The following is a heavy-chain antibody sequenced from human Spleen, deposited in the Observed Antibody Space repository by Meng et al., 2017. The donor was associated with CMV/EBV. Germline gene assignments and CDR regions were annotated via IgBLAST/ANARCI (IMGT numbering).Heavy chain of an antibody. CDR2: ISSSGSTK. J-gene: IGHJ3*02. D-gene: IGHD1-26*01. CDR1: GFTFSSYE. CDR3: AREAGIVGSRSAFDI. Sequence: GESLKISCAASGFTFSSYEMNWVRQAPGKGLEWVSYISSSGSTKHYADSVKGRFTISRDNAKNSLYLQMNSQRAEDKAAYYCAREAGIVGSRSAFDIWGQGTMVTVSS. V-gene: IGHV3-48*03.